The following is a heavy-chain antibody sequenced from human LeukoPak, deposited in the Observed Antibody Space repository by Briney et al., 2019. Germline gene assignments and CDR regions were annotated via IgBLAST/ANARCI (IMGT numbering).Heavy chain of an antibody. CDR3: ATAQSPTGGGAFFEF. J-gene: IGHJ4*02. CDR2: INHNGST. D-gene: IGHD3-16*01. V-gene: IGHV4-34*01. CDR1: GGSFSGYY. Sequence: SETLSLTCGVSGGSFSGYYWNWIRQATGKGLEWIGEINHNGSTSSNPSLKSRVTISVDTSRSRFSLKLNSATAEDTAVYYCATAQSPTGGGAFFEFWGQGTLVTVSS.